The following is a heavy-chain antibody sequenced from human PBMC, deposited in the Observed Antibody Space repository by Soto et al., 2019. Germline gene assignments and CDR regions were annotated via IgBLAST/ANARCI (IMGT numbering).Heavy chain of an antibody. CDR2: IIPMLGTA. Sequence: QVQLVQSGAEVKKPGSSVKVSCKASGGTFSGYAFSWVRQAPGQGLEWVGGIIPMLGTANYAQKFQGRVTITADESTSTAYMELNSLRSEDTAVYYCAREAMSSYSVAAFDIWGQGTVVTVSS. V-gene: IGHV1-69*12. CDR3: AREAMSSYSVAAFDI. CDR1: GGTFSGYA. J-gene: IGHJ3*02. D-gene: IGHD2-2*01.